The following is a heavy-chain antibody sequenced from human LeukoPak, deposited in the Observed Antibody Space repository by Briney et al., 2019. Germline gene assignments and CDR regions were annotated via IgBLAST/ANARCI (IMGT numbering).Heavy chain of an antibody. D-gene: IGHD3-22*01. V-gene: IGHV1-2*02. Sequence: GASVKVSCKASGCTFTGYYLHWVRQAPGQGLEWMGWINPNSGVTNYAQKFQGRVTMTRDTSNSTAYMDLSRLRSDDTAVYYCARDRNLYYDSSGYYCMEYWGQGTLVTVSS. CDR1: GCTFTGYY. CDR2: INPNSGVT. CDR3: ARDRNLYYDSSGYYCMEY. J-gene: IGHJ4*02.